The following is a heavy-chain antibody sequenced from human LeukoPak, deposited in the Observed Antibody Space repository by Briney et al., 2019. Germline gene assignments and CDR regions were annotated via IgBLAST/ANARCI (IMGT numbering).Heavy chain of an antibody. Sequence: ASVKVSCKASGYTFTSYGISWVRQAPGQGLEWMGWISAYNGNTNYAQKLQGRVTMTTDTSTSTAYMELRSLRSDDTAVYYCARDPHKYYYDSSGYYSVRVRGWFDPWGQGTLVTVSS. J-gene: IGHJ5*02. D-gene: IGHD3-22*01. CDR1: GYTFTSYG. CDR3: ARDPHKYYYDSSGYYSVRVRGWFDP. V-gene: IGHV1-18*01. CDR2: ISAYNGNT.